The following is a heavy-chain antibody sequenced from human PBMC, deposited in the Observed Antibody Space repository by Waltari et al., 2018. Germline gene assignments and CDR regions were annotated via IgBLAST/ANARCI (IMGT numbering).Heavy chain of an antibody. Sequence: EVQLVESGGGLVQPGGSLRLSCAASGFTFSSYERNWVRQAPGKGLEWVSYISSSGSTIYYADSVKGRFTISRDNAKNSLYLQMNSLRAEDTAVYYCASGIAARYFFYYGMDVWGQGP. CDR1: GFTFSSYE. V-gene: IGHV3-48*03. J-gene: IGHJ6*02. CDR2: ISSSGSTI. D-gene: IGHD6-6*01. CDR3: ASGIAARYFFYYGMDV.